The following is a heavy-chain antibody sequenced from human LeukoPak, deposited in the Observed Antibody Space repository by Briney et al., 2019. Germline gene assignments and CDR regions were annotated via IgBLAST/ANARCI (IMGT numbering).Heavy chain of an antibody. CDR2: ISGSGGST. CDR1: GFTFSTYP. V-gene: IGHV3-23*01. D-gene: IGHD2/OR15-2a*01. CDR3: AKERTQTTSFDC. Sequence: GGSLRLSXAASGFTFSTYPMNWVRQAPGKGLEWVSTISGSGGSTYYADSVRGRFTISRDNSKNTLYLQMNRLRADDTAIYYCAKERTQTTSFDCWGQGTLVTVSS. J-gene: IGHJ4*02.